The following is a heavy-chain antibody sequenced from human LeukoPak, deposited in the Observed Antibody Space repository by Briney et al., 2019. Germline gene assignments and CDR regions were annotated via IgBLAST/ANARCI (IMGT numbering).Heavy chain of an antibody. CDR2: IYYSGST. D-gene: IGHD6-19*01. J-gene: IGHJ4*02. CDR1: GGSISSYY. Sequence: PSETLSLTCTVSGGSISSYYWSWIRQPPGKGLEWIGYIYYSGSTNYNPSLKSRVTISADTSKNQFSLKLSSVTAADTAVYYCARDDSSGWYMTDWGQGTLVTVSS. CDR3: ARDDSSGWYMTD. V-gene: IGHV4-59*01.